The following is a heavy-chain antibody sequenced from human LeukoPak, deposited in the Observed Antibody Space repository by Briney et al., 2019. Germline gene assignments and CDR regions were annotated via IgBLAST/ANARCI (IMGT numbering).Heavy chain of an antibody. CDR1: GYTFTSYG. V-gene: IGHV1-18*01. D-gene: IGHD6-13*01. CDR3: ARDAGYSSSQSWFDP. J-gene: IGHJ5*02. CDR2: ISAYNGDT. Sequence: ASVKVSCKASGYTFTSYGISWVRQAPGQGLEWMGWISAYNGDTNYAQKLQGRVTLTTDTSPSTAYMELRSLRSDDTAVYYCARDAGYSSSQSWFDPWGQGTLVTVS.